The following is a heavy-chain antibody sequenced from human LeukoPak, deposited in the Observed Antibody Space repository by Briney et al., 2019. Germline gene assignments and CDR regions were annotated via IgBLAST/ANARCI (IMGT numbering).Heavy chain of an antibody. CDR3: ARGGFNWFGSWGSPFNY. V-gene: IGHV6-1*01. CDR2: TYYRSKWYN. D-gene: IGHD3-10*01. CDR1: GDSVSSNSAA. J-gene: IGHJ4*02. Sequence: SQTLSLTCAISGDSVSSNSAAWNWIRQSPSRGLEWLGRTYYRSKWYNDYAVSVKSRIIINPDTSKNRFSLKLSSVTAADTAVYYCARGGFNWFGSWGSPFNYWGQGTLVTVSS.